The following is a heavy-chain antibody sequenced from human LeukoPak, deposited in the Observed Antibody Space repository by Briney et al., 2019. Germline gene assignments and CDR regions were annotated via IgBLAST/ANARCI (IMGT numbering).Heavy chain of an antibody. CDR1: GGSISSSSYY. Sequence: SETLSLTCTVSGGSISSSSYYWGWIRQPPGKGLEWIGSIYYSGSTYYNPSLKSRVTISVDTSKSQFSLKLSSVTAADTAVYYCARQVLHYYYMDVWGKGTTVTISS. J-gene: IGHJ6*03. CDR3: ARQVLHYYYMDV. V-gene: IGHV4-39*01. CDR2: IYYSGST.